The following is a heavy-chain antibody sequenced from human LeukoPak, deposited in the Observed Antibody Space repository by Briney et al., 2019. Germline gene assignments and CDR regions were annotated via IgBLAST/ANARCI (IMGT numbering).Heavy chain of an antibody. D-gene: IGHD1-1*01. Sequence: PSETLSLTCTVSGGSISSSSYYWGWLRQPPGKGLEWIGSIYYSGSTYYNPSLKSRVTISVDTSKNQFSLKLSSVTAADTAVYYCARVKRWSPSGTHHYFDYWGQGTLVTVSS. CDR1: GGSISSSSYY. V-gene: IGHV4-39*07. CDR2: IYYSGST. CDR3: ARVKRWSPSGTHHYFDY. J-gene: IGHJ4*02.